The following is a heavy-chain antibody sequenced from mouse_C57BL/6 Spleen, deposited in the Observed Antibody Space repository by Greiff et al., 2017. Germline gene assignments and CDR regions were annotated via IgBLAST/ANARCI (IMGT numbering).Heavy chain of an antibody. J-gene: IGHJ3*01. CDR1: GFTFSDYG. D-gene: IGHD2-4*01. CDR3: ARPRDYDGGFAY. CDR2: ISSGSSTI. V-gene: IGHV5-17*01. Sequence: VLLVESGGGLVKPGGSLTLSCAASGFTFSDYGMHWVRQAPEKGLEWVAYISSGSSTIYYADTVKGRFTISRDNAKNTLFLQLTSLRSEDTAMDYCARPRDYDGGFAYWGQGTLVTVSA.